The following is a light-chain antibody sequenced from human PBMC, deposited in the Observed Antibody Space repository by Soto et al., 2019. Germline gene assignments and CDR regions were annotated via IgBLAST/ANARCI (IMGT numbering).Light chain of an antibody. J-gene: IGLJ2*01. Sequence: QSVLTQPPSVSAAPGQKVTIACSGSSSNIGNNYVSWYQQVPGTAPKLLIYDNNKRPSGIPARFSGSTSGTSANLGITGLHTGDEVDYYCGTWESSLSAVVFGGGTKVTVL. CDR3: GTWESSLSAVV. CDR2: DNN. V-gene: IGLV1-51*01. CDR1: SSNIGNNY.